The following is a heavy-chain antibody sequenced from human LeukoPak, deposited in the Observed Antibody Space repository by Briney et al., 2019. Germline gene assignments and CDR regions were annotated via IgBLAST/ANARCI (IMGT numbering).Heavy chain of an antibody. CDR1: GGTFSSYA. CDR2: ISAYNGNT. Sequence: ASVKVSCKASGGTFSSYAISWVRQAPGQGLEWMGWISAYNGNTNYAQKLQGRVTMTTDTSTSTAYMELRSLRSDDTAVYYCARDPTHLDAFDIWGQGTMVTVSS. V-gene: IGHV1-18*01. J-gene: IGHJ3*02. CDR3: ARDPTHLDAFDI.